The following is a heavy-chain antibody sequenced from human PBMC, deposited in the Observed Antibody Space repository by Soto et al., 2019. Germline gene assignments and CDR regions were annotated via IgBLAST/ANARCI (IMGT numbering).Heavy chain of an antibody. Sequence: QVQLQESGPGLVKPSQTLSLTCTVSGGSISSGGYYWSWIRQHPGKGLEWIGYIYYSGSTYYNPYLKSRVTISVDTSKNQFSLKLSSLPAAGTAVYYCASFHNYYDSSGYINWFDPWGQGTLVNVSS. CDR2: IYYSGST. V-gene: IGHV4-31*03. CDR3: ASFHNYYDSSGYINWFDP. CDR1: GGSISSGGYY. J-gene: IGHJ5*02. D-gene: IGHD3-22*01.